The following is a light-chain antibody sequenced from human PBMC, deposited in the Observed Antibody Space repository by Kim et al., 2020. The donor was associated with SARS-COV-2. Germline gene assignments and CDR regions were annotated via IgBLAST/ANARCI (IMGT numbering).Light chain of an antibody. Sequence: LSPGERASPSGRASQSISSNLAWYQQKPGQAPRLLIYGASTRATGIPARFSGSGSGTDFTLTITSLEPEDFAVYHCQQRSRWPLTFGGGTKVDIK. J-gene: IGKJ4*01. CDR2: GAS. CDR3: QQRSRWPLT. V-gene: IGKV3-11*01. CDR1: QSISSN.